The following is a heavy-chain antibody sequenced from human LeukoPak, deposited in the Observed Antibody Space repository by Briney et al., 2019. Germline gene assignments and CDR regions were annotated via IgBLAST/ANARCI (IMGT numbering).Heavy chain of an antibody. CDR3: TRRDYYDVLTGPDV. D-gene: IGHD3-9*01. Sequence: GGSLRLSCAASGFIFSGSTIQWVRQASGKGLEWIGRIRNKDNSYATAYVASVKGRFTTSRDDSKNTAYLQMNSLKTEDTAAYYCTRRDYYDVLTGPDVWGKGTTVTVSS. CDR1: GFIFSGST. CDR2: IRNKDNSYAT. V-gene: IGHV3-73*01. J-gene: IGHJ6*04.